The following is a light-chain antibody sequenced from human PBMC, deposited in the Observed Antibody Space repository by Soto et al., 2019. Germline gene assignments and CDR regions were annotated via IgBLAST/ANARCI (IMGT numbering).Light chain of an antibody. CDR2: KAS. CDR1: RSISSW. J-gene: IGKJ1*01. Sequence: DIPMNQSHSSLSPSFGDRVTITCGASRSISSWLAWYQQKPGKAPKLLIYKASTLKSGVPSRFSGSGSGTEFTLTISSLQPDDFATYYCQHYNSYSEAFGQGTKVDI. CDR3: QHYNSYSEA. V-gene: IGKV1-5*03.